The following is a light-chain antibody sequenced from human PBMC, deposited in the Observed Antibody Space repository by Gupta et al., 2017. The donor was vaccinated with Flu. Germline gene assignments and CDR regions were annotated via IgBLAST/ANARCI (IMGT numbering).Light chain of an antibody. Sequence: ERATLSCRASQSVSSNYAAWHQQKPGPPRRLLNDGASKRATDIPDRCSGRGAGTDFTLTIRRLEPEDSAVYYCQHFNSPPYSFGQGTKLEIK. V-gene: IGKV3-20*01. J-gene: IGKJ2*03. CDR3: QHFNSPPYS. CDR1: QSVSSNY. CDR2: GAS.